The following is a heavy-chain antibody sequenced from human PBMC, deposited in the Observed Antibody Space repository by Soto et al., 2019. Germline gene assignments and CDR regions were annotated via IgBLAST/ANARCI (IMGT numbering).Heavy chain of an antibody. CDR2: ISTYTGNT. V-gene: IGHV1-18*04. D-gene: IGHD2-15*01. CDR3: ARALYCSGGSCSPLRGMDV. CDR1: GYTFSSYG. J-gene: IGHJ6*02. Sequence: ASVKVSCKSSGYTFSSYGVSWVRQAPGQGLEWLGWISTYTGNTKHAQKFQDRVTLTTEASTSTAYMELRSLRSDDTAVYYCARALYCSGGSCSPLRGMDVWGLGTTVTVSS.